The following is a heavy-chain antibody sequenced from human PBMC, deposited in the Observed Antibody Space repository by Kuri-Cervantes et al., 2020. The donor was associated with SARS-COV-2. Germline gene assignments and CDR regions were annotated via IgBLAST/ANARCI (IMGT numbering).Heavy chain of an antibody. V-gene: IGHV3-49*04. CDR1: GFTFSSYS. D-gene: IGHD3-3*01. Sequence: QTLSLTCAASGFTFSSYSMSWARQAPGKGLEWVGFIRSKAYGGTTEYAASVKGRFTISRDDSKSIAYLQMNSLKTEDTAVYYCAGLDFWSGYYMDVWGKGTTVTVSS. J-gene: IGHJ6*03. CDR2: IRSKAYGGTT. CDR3: AGLDFWSGYYMDV.